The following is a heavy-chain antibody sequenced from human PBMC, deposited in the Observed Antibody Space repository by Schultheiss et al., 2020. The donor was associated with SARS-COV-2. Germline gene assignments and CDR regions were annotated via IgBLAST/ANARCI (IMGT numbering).Heavy chain of an antibody. CDR2: INPNSGGT. J-gene: IGHJ4*02. D-gene: IGHD5-24*01. CDR3: ARERGYNRGYFDY. CDR1: GYTFTGYY. Sequence: ASVKVSCKASGYTFTGYYMHWVRQAPGQGLEWMGWINPNSGGTNYAQKFQGRVTMTRDTSISTAYMELSRLRSDDTAVYYCARERGYNRGYFDYWGQGTLVTVSS. V-gene: IGHV1-2*02.